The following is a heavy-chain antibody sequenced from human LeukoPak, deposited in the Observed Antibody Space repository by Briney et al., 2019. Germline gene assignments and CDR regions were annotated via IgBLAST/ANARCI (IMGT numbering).Heavy chain of an antibody. Sequence: ASVKVSCKASGGTFSSYAISWVRQAPGQGLEWMGGIIPIFGTANYAQKFQGRVTITADESTSTAYMELSSLRSEDTAVYYCARWVAAGSLDAAVFDYWGQGTLVTVSS. CDR1: GGTFSSYA. CDR2: IIPIFGTA. V-gene: IGHV1-69*13. CDR3: ARWVAAGSLDAAVFDY. D-gene: IGHD6-13*01. J-gene: IGHJ4*02.